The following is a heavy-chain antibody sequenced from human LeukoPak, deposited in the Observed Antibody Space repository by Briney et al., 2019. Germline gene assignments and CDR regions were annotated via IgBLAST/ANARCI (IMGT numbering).Heavy chain of an antibody. CDR2: IIPIFGTA. CDR1: GGTFSSYA. Sequence: SVKVSCKASGGTFSSYAISWVRQAPGQGLEWMGGIIPIFGTANYAQTFQGRVTITADESTSTAYMELSSLRSEDAAVYYCARTSYYYDSSGYSDYWGQGTLVTVSS. J-gene: IGHJ4*02. D-gene: IGHD3-22*01. V-gene: IGHV1-69*01. CDR3: ARTSYYYDSSGYSDY.